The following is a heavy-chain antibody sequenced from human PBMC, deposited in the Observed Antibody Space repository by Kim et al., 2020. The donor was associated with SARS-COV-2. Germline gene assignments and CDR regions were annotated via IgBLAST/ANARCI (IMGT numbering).Heavy chain of an antibody. J-gene: IGHJ4*02. CDR3: AKDWRVGYYGSGSYFPEGYFVY. D-gene: IGHD3-10*01. CDR1: GFTFDDYA. V-gene: IGHV3-9*01. Sequence: GGSLRLSCAASGFTFDDYAMHWVRQAPGKGLEWVSGISWNSGSIGYADSVKGRFTISRDNAKNSLYLQMNSLRAEDTALYYCAKDWRVGYYGSGSYFPEGYFVYWGQGTLVAVSS. CDR2: ISWNSGSI.